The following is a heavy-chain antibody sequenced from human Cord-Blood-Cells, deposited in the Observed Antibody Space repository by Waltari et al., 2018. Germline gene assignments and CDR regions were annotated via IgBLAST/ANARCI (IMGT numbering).Heavy chain of an antibody. CDR2: ITPFLCTS. D-gene: IGHD6-19*01. CDR3: ARGTVIAVAYYGMDV. Sequence: QVQLAQSGAEVKTPASSVRVSCAASGGTFRSYAISCVRQAPGQGREWLGGITPFLCTSDSAQKCQGRVTSTADESSSTAYMELSSLRSEDTAVYYCARGTVIAVAYYGMDVWGQGTTVTVSS. J-gene: IGHJ6*02. CDR1: GGTFRSYA. V-gene: IGHV1-69*01.